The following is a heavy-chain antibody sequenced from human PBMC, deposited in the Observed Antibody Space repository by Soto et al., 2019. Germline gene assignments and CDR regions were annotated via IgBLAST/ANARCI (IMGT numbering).Heavy chain of an antibody. CDR1: GFTFDDYA. D-gene: IGHD6-6*01. CDR3: AKDFYSSSSDLAFDS. V-gene: IGHV3-9*01. Sequence: EVQLVESGGGLVQPGRSLRLSCAASGFTFDDYAMHWVRQAPGKGLEWVSGISWNSGSIGYADSVKGRFTISRDNAKNSLYLQMNSLRAEDTALYYCAKDFYSSSSDLAFDSWGQGTMVTVSS. CDR2: ISWNSGSI. J-gene: IGHJ3*02.